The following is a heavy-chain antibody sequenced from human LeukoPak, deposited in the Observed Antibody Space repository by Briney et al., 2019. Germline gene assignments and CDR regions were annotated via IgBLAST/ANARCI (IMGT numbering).Heavy chain of an antibody. D-gene: IGHD6-6*01. J-gene: IGHJ6*02. CDR1: GFTFSSYS. CDR2: ISSSSSYI. V-gene: IGHV3-21*04. CDR3: AKVLRQLARYYYYGMDV. Sequence: GGSLRLSCAASGFTFSSYSMNWVRQAPGKGLEWVSSISSSSSYIYYADSVKGRFTISRDNAKNSLYLQMNSLRAEDTAVYYCAKVLRQLARYYYYGMDVWGQGTTVTVSS.